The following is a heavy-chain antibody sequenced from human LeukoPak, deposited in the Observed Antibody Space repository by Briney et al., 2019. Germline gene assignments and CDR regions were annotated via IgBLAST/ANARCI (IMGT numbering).Heavy chain of an antibody. CDR1: RFTFSNVW. CDR2: IKSKSDGGTT. D-gene: IGHD1-1*01. CDR3: TTDPRNGYYFDF. Sequence: GGSLRLSRALSRFTFSNVWMSWVRHAPAKGQERGVGIKSKSDGGTTDYAAPVKGRFTFSRDDSRNTPYLQMNSLSTADTAVYYCTTDPRNGYYFDFWGQGTLVTVSS. J-gene: IGHJ4*02. V-gene: IGHV3-15*01.